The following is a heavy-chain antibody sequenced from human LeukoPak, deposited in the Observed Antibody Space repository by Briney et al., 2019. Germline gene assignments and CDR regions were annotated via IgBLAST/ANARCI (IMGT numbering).Heavy chain of an antibody. D-gene: IGHD3-9*01. Sequence: GGSLRLSCAASGFTFSSYSMNWVRQAPGKGLEWVSYISSSSSTIYYADSVKGGFTISRDNAKNSLYRQMNSLRDEDTAVYYCARDDRRRGLRYFDWLDTNDAFDIWGQGTMVTVSS. V-gene: IGHV3-48*02. CDR1: GFTFSSYS. CDR3: ARDDRRRGLRYFDWLDTNDAFDI. CDR2: ISSSSSTI. J-gene: IGHJ3*02.